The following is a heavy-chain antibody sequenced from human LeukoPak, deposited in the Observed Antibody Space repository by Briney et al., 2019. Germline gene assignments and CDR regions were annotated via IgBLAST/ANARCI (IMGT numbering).Heavy chain of an antibody. CDR1: GGSFSGYY. D-gene: IGHD3-10*01. J-gene: IGHJ4*02. Sequence: PSETLSLTCAVYGGSFSGYYWGWIRQPPGKGLEWIGEINHSGSTNYNPSLKSRVTISVDTSKNQFSLKLSSVTAADTAVYYCARGPIYYGSGSFLDYWGQGTLVTVSS. CDR3: ARGPIYYGSGSFLDY. CDR2: INHSGST. V-gene: IGHV4-34*01.